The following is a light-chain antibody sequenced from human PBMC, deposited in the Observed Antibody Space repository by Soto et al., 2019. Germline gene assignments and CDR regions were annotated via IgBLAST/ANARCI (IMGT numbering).Light chain of an antibody. V-gene: IGLV1-47*01. Sequence: QSVLTQSPSASGTPGQTVTISCSGSRSNIGRNFGYWYQHVPGTAPRLLIQRNNERPSGVPDRFSGSKSGTSVSLAISGLRSDDEATYYCAAWDDTLDAQVFGGGTKVTVL. CDR2: RNN. CDR1: RSNIGRNF. CDR3: AAWDDTLDAQV. J-gene: IGLJ3*02.